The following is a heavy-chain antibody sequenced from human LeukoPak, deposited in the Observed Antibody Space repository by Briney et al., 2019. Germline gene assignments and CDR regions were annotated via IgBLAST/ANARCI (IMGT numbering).Heavy chain of an antibody. CDR3: ARVAYSYGYWIDY. CDR2: IYYNGIS. V-gene: IGHV4-59*01. D-gene: IGHD5-18*01. CDR1: GGSISGYY. J-gene: IGHJ4*02. Sequence: SETLSLTCTVSGGSISGYYWSWIRQPPGKGLEWIAYIYYNGISNYNPSLKSRVIISVDTSKNQFSLKLSSVTAADTAVYYCARVAYSYGYWIDYWGQGTLVTVSS.